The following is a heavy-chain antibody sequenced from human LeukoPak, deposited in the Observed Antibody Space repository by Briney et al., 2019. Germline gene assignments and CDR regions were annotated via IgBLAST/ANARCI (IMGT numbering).Heavy chain of an antibody. D-gene: IGHD1-26*01. CDR3: ARGYHGSDYFDY. CDR1: GGSISSYY. V-gene: IGHV4-59*12. CDR2: IYYSGST. J-gene: IGHJ4*02. Sequence: SETLSLTCTVSGGSISSYYWSWIRQPPGKGLEWIGYIYYSGSTNYNPFLKSRVTISVDTSKNQFSLKLSSVTAADTAVYYCARGYHGSDYFDYWGQGTLVTVSS.